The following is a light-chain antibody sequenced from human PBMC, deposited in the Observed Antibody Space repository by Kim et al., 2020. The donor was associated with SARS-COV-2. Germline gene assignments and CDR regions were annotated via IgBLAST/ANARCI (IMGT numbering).Light chain of an antibody. CDR3: AAWDDSLNAPYV. Sequence: ELTQPPSASGTTGQRVTISCSGSSSNIGRNTVNWYQQLPGTAPKLLIYTNNQRPSGVPDRFSGSKSGTSASLAISGLQSEDEADYYCAAWDDSLNAPYVSGTGTKVTVL. CDR2: TNN. V-gene: IGLV1-44*01. J-gene: IGLJ1*01. CDR1: SSNIGRNT.